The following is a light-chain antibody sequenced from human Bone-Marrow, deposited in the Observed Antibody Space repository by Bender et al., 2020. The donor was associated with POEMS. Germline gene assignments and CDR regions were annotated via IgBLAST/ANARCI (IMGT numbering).Light chain of an antibody. J-gene: IGLJ3*02. CDR2: DVT. CDR3: ATWDDSLNAWV. V-gene: IGLV2-23*02. Sequence: QSALTQPASVSGSPGQSITISCTGTSSDVGNYNLVSWYQQQPGKAPKILIYDVTKRPSGVSNRFSGSKSGNTASLTISGLQAEDEAEYYCATWDDSLNAWVFGGGTRLTVL. CDR1: SSDVGNYNL.